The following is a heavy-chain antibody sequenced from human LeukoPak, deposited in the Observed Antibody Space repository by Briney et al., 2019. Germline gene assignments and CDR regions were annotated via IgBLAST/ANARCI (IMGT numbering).Heavy chain of an antibody. Sequence: GGSLRLSCAASGFTVSSNYMSWVRQAPGKGLEWVANIKQDGSEKYYVDSVKGRFTISRDNAKNSLYLQMNSLRAEDTAVYYCARDPTRPYYDSSVALVWGQGTLVTVSS. CDR2: IKQDGSEK. CDR1: GFTVSSNY. D-gene: IGHD3-22*01. V-gene: IGHV3-7*01. CDR3: ARDPTRPYYDSSVALV. J-gene: IGHJ4*02.